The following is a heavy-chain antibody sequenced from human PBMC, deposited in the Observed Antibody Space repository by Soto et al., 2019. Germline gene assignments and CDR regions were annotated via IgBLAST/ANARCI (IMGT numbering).Heavy chain of an antibody. V-gene: IGHV4-4*07. CDR3: AREGFLGYCSGGSCYSGPYNWFDP. Sequence: SETLSLTCTVSGGSISRYYWSWVRQPAGKGLEWVGGIYTSGSTNYNPSPESRVTMSVDTTKNQFSLKLSSVTAADTAVYYCAREGFLGYCSGGSCYSGPYNWFDPWGQGTLVTVSS. CDR1: GGSISRYY. J-gene: IGHJ5*02. D-gene: IGHD2-15*01. CDR2: IYTSGST.